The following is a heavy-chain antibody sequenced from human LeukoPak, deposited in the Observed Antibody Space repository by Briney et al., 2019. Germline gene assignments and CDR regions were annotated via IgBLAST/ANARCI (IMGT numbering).Heavy chain of an antibody. Sequence: KPSETLSLTCTVSGGSISSYYWSWIRQPPGKGLEWIGYIYYSGSTNYNPPLKSRVTISVDTSKNQFSLKLSSVTAADTAVYYCARGRITIFGVVTLDYWGQGTLVTVSS. J-gene: IGHJ4*02. D-gene: IGHD3-3*01. CDR3: ARGRITIFGVVTLDY. CDR2: IYYSGST. CDR1: GGSISSYY. V-gene: IGHV4-59*01.